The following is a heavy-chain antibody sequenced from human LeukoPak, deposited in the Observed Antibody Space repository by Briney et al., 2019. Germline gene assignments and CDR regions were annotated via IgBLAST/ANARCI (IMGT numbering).Heavy chain of an antibody. CDR3: ARDNTAMVPYDAIDI. V-gene: IGHV1-46*01. D-gene: IGHD5-18*01. J-gene: IGHJ3*02. CDR2: INPSGGST. CDR1: GYTFTSYY. Sequence: ASVKVSCKASGYTFTSYYMHWVRQAPGQGLEWMGIINPSGGSTSYAQKFQGRVTMTRDTSTSTVYMELSSLRSEDTAVYYCARDNTAMVPYDAIDIWGQGTMVTVSS.